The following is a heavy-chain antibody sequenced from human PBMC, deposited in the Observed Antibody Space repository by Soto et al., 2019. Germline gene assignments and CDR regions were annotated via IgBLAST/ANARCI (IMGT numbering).Heavy chain of an antibody. V-gene: IGHV3-23*01. CDR2: ISGSGGGT. D-gene: IGHD6-19*01. CDR3: ARDSVAVSNDAFDI. Sequence: PGGSLRLSCAATGFTFSSYAMSWVRQAPGKGLEWVSVISGSGGGTYYADSVKGRFTISRDKSKNTLYLQMNSLRAEDTAVYYCARDSVAVSNDAFDIWGQGTMVTVSS. J-gene: IGHJ3*02. CDR1: GFTFSSYA.